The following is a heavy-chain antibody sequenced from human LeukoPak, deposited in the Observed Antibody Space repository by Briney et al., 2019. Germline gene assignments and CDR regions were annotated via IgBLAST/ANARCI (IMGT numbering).Heavy chain of an antibody. D-gene: IGHD2-2*01. CDR2: ISDSGGTT. J-gene: IGHJ4*02. Sequence: GGSPILSCVASGFTFRTYAMSWVRQAPGKGLEWVSGISDSGGTTYYVDSVKGRFTISRDNSKNTLYLQINSLRAEDMALYYCAKSSDGSTSFDQWGQGTLVTVSS. V-gene: IGHV3-23*01. CDR1: GFTFRTYA. CDR3: AKSSDGSTSFDQ.